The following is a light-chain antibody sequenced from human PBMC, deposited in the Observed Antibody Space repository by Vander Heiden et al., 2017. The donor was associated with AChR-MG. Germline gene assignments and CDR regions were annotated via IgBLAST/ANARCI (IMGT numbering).Light chain of an antibody. CDR3: SSYAGSNNLV. V-gene: IGLV2-8*01. CDR2: EVS. CDR1: GSDVGGYNY. Sequence: QSALTQPPSASGSPGQSVTIPCTGTGSDVGGYNYVSWYQQHPGKAPKLMIFEVSKRPSGVPDRFSGSKSGNTASLTVSGLQAEDEADYYCSSYAGSNNLVFGGGTKLTVL. J-gene: IGLJ2*01.